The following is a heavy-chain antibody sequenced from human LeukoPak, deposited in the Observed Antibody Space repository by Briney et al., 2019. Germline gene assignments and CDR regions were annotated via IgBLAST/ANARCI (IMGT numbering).Heavy chain of an antibody. J-gene: IGHJ4*02. CDR1: GGTFSSYA. Sequence: SVKVSCKASGGTFSSYAISWVRQAPGQGLEWMGRIIPILGIVNYAQKLQGRATITADKSTTTAYMELSSLRSEDTAVYYCARESYGSGSYHFDYWGQGTLVTVSS. V-gene: IGHV1-69*04. D-gene: IGHD3-10*01. CDR2: IIPILGIV. CDR3: ARESYGSGSYHFDY.